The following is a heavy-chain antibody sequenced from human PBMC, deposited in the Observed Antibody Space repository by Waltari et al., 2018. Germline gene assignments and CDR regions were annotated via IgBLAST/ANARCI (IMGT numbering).Heavy chain of an antibody. CDR1: GGSISSGSFY. CDR3: ARDDYYDRRYLFDP. V-gene: IGHV4-61*02. CDR2: IYTSGST. D-gene: IGHD3-22*01. J-gene: IGHJ5*02. Sequence: QVQLPESGPGLVKPSPPLSLTCTVSGGSISSGSFYWRWIRQAAGKGLEWIGRIYTSGSTNYNPSLKSRVTISVDTSKSQFSLRLSSVTAADTAGYYGARDDYYDRRYLFDPWGKGTLVTVSS.